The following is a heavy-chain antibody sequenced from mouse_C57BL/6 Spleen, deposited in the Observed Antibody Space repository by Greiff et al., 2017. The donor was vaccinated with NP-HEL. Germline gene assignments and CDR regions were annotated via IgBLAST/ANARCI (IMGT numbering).Heavy chain of an antibody. V-gene: IGHV1-80*01. CDR1: GYASSSYW. J-gene: IGHJ1*03. CDR2: IYPGDGDT. CDR3: ARGIYYGSRDWYFDV. Sequence: VQLQQSGAELVKPGASVKISCKASGYASSSYWMNWVKQRPGKGLEWIGQIYPGDGDTNYNGKFKGKATLTADKSSSTAYMQLSSLTSEDSAVYFCARGIYYGSRDWYFDVWGTGTTVTVSS. D-gene: IGHD1-1*01.